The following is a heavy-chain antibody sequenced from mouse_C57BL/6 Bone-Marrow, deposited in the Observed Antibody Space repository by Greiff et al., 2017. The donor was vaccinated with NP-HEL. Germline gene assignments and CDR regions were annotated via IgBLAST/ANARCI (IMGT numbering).Heavy chain of an antibody. CDR3: VSYDGYSGNYAMDY. CDR1: GFTFSDAW. J-gene: IGHJ4*01. V-gene: IGHV6-6*01. CDR2: IRNKANNHAT. Sequence: EVKLVESGGGLVQPGGSMKLSCAASGFTFSDAWMDWVRQSPEKGLEWVAEIRNKANNHATYYAESVKGRFTISRDDSKSSVYLQMNSLRAEDTGIYYCVSYDGYSGNYAMDYWGQGTSVTVSS. D-gene: IGHD2-3*01.